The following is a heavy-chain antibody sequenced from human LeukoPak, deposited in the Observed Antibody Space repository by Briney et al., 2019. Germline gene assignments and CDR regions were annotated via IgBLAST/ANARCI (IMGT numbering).Heavy chain of an antibody. CDR1: GYTFTSYY. CDR3: ARDKSRSIVVVPAAPLDY. J-gene: IGHJ4*02. Sequence: ASVKVSCKASGYTFTSYYMHWVRQAPGQGLEWMGIINPSGGSTSYAQKFQGKVTMTRDTSISTAYMELSRLRSDDTAVYYCARDKSRSIVVVPAAPLDYWGQGTLVTVSS. V-gene: IGHV1-46*01. D-gene: IGHD2-2*01. CDR2: INPSGGST.